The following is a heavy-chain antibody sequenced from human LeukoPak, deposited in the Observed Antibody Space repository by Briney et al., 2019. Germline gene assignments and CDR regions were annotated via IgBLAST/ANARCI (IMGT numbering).Heavy chain of an antibody. CDR1: GFTFSSYA. J-gene: IGHJ4*02. V-gene: IGHV3-30-3*01. CDR2: ISHDGSNK. D-gene: IGHD6-19*01. Sequence: PGGSLRLSCAASGFTFSSYAMHWVRQAPDKGLEWVAVISHDGSNKYYADSVKGRFSICRDNSKNTLYLQMNGLRAEETAMYYCATPYTSGWSLYFDNWGQGTLVTVSS. CDR3: ATPYTSGWSLYFDN.